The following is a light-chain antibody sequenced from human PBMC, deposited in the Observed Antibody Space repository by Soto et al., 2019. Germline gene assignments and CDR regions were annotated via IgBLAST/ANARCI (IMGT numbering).Light chain of an antibody. J-gene: IGKJ3*01. CDR3: QQRSNWPPGFP. CDR1: QSVSSY. V-gene: IGKV3-11*01. Sequence: EIVLTQSPATLSLSPGERATLSCRASQSVSSYLAWYQQKPGQAPRLLIYDASNRATGIPARFSGSGSGTDFTLTISSLEPEDFAVYSCQQRSNWPPGFPFGPGTKVDIK. CDR2: DAS.